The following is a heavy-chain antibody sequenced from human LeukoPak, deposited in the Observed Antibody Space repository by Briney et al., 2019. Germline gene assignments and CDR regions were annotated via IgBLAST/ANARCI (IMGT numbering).Heavy chain of an antibody. CDR2: ISYDGSSK. Sequence: GGSLRLSCAASGFTFSGYGMHWVRQTPGKGLEWVAVISYDGSSKYYADSVKGRFTISRDNSKNTLYLQMNSLRAEDTAVYYCAKDHLAGYSYGGFYFDFWGQGTLVTVSS. D-gene: IGHD5-18*01. CDR3: AKDHLAGYSYGGFYFDF. V-gene: IGHV3-30*18. J-gene: IGHJ4*02. CDR1: GFTFSGYG.